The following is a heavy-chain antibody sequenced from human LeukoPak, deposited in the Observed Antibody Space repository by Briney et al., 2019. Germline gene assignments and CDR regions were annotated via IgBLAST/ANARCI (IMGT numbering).Heavy chain of an antibody. CDR3: AKDMGPFSSGWYWGGAFDI. V-gene: IGHV3-7*03. Sequence: GGSLRLSCAASGFTFSSYAMHWVRQAPGKGLEWVANIKQDGSEKYYVDSVKGRFTISRDNAKNSLYLQMNSLRAEDTALYYCAKDMGPFSSGWYWGGAFDIWGQGTMVTVSS. J-gene: IGHJ3*02. CDR2: IKQDGSEK. CDR1: GFTFSSYA. D-gene: IGHD6-19*01.